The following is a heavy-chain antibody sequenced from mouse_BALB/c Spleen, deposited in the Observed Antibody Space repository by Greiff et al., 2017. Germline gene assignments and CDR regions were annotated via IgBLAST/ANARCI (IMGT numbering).Heavy chain of an antibody. CDR3: ARSPHGGYYAMDY. CDR2: ISYSGST. CDR1: GDSITSGY. Sequence: EVQRVESGPSLVKPSQTLSLTCSVTGDSITSGYWNWIRKFPGNKLEYMGYISYSGSTYYNPSLKSRISITRDTSKNQYYLQLNSVTTEDTATYYCARSPHGGYYAMDYWGQGTSVTVSS. J-gene: IGHJ4*01. V-gene: IGHV3-8*02.